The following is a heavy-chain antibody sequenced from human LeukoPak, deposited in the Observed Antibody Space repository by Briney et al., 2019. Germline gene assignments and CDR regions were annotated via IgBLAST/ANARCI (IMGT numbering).Heavy chain of an antibody. J-gene: IGHJ4*02. V-gene: IGHV3-53*01. CDR3: ARGIMVEQWPYYFDY. CDR1: GFTVSSNY. D-gene: IGHD6-19*01. Sequence: PGGSLRLSCAASGFTVSSNYMSWVRQAPGEGLEWVSVIYSGGSTYYADSVKGRFTISRDNAKNSLYLQMNSLRAEDTAVYYCARGIMVEQWPYYFDYWGQGTLVTVSS. CDR2: IYSGGST.